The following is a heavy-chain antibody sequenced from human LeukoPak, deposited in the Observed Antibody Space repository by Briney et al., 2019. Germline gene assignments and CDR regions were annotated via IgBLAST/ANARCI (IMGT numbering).Heavy chain of an antibody. V-gene: IGHV4-39*01. CDR1: AGSISSSSYY. Sequence: PSETLSLTCTVSAGSISSSSYYWGWIRQPPGKGLEWIGNIYYSGSTYYNPSLKSRVTISVDTSKNQFSLKLSSVTAADTAVYCCARRGYYDSSGYFDYWGQGTLVTVSS. CDR2: IYYSGST. D-gene: IGHD3-22*01. CDR3: ARRGYYDSSGYFDY. J-gene: IGHJ4*02.